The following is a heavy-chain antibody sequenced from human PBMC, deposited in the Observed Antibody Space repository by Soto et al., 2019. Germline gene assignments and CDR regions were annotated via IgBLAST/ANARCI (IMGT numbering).Heavy chain of an antibody. J-gene: IGHJ6*03. CDR2: MNPNSGNT. D-gene: IGHD6-19*01. CDR1: GYTFTSYD. Sequence: ASVKVSCKASGYTFTSYDINWVRQATGQGLEWMGWMNPNSGNTGYAQKFQGRVTMTRNTSISTAYMELSSLRSEDTAVYYCARGPFGWLWQENRRLDYYYYYYMDVWGKGTTVTVSS. CDR3: ARGPFGWLWQENRRLDYYYYYYMDV. V-gene: IGHV1-8*01.